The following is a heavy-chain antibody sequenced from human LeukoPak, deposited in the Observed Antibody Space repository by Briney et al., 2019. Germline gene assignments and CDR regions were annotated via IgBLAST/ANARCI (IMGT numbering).Heavy chain of an antibody. Sequence: PSETLSLTXAVYGGSFSGYYWSWIRQPPGKGLEWIGEINHSGSTNYNPSLKSRVTISVDTSKNQFSLKLSPVTAADTAVYYCARGRITMVRGVTRGNWFDPWGQGTLVTVSS. CDR3: ARGRITMVRGVTRGNWFDP. CDR2: INHSGST. J-gene: IGHJ5*02. V-gene: IGHV4-34*01. D-gene: IGHD3-10*01. CDR1: GGSFSGYY.